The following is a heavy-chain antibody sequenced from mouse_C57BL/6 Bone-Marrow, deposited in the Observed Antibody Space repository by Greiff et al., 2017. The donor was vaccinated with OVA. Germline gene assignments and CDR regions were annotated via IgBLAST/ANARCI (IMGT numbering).Heavy chain of an antibody. J-gene: IGHJ3*01. CDR2: ISDGGSYT. CDR3: ARGLGRAPFAY. D-gene: IGHD4-1*01. V-gene: IGHV5-4*03. Sequence: EVKLQESGGGLVKPGGSLKLSCAASGFTFSSYAMSWVRQTPEKRLEWVATISDGGSYTYYQDNVKGRFTISRDNAKNNLYLQMSHLKSEDTAMYYCARGLGRAPFAYWGQGTLVTVSA. CDR1: GFTFSSYA.